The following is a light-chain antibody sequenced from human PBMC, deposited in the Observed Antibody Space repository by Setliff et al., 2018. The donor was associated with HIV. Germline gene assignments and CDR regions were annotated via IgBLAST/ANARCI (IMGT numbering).Light chain of an antibody. V-gene: IGLV1-40*01. CDR3: QSYDSSLSGYV. CDR1: SSNIGAGFD. Sequence: QSVLTQPPSVSGAPGQRVTISCTGSSSNIGAGFDVHWYQQFPGTAPKLLIYSFTNRPSGVPDRFSGSKSGTSASPAIAGLQAEDEADYYCQSYDSSLSGYVFGTGTKVTVL. J-gene: IGLJ1*01. CDR2: SFT.